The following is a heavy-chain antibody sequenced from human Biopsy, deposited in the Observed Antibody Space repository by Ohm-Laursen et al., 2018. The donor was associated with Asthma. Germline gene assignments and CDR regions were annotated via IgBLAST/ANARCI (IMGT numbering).Heavy chain of an antibody. CDR2: IKHDGSEN. CDR1: GFTFGDYW. D-gene: IGHD3-3*02. V-gene: IGHV3-7*01. CDR3: ARTFHFWSRYHAEHFQL. J-gene: IGHJ1*01. Sequence: SLRLSCAASGFTFGDYWMSWVRQVPGRGLEWVANIKHDGSENNHVDSLKGRFTISRDNAKNSLYLQMNSLRAEDTAVYYCARTFHFWSRYHAEHFQLWGQGTLVTVSS.